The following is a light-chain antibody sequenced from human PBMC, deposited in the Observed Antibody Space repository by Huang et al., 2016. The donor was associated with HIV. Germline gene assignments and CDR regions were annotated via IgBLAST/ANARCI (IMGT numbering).Light chain of an antibody. V-gene: IGKV3-11*01. CDR2: DAT. J-gene: IGKJ3*01. Sequence: EVVLTQSPATLSLSPGDRATLSCRASQSVSNYLVWYQQKPGQAPRLLIYDATKRASGIPARFSGSGSGTDFTLTISSLESEDFAVYYCQLRTYWRFTFGPGTKVDI. CDR3: QLRTYWRFT. CDR1: QSVSNY.